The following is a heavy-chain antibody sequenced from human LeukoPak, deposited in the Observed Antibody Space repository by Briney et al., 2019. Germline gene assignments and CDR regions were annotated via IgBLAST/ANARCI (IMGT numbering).Heavy chain of an antibody. CDR1: GFTVSSNY. CDR2: IYSGGST. V-gene: IGHV3-53*01. CDR3: ARDLPYYYDSSGYGAFDI. Sequence: GGSLRLSCAASGFTVSSNYMSWVRQAPGKGLEWVSVIYSGGSTYYADSVKGRFTISRDNSKNTLYLQMNSLRAEDTAVYYCARDLPYYYDSSGYGAFDIWGQGTMVTVSS. J-gene: IGHJ3*02. D-gene: IGHD3-22*01.